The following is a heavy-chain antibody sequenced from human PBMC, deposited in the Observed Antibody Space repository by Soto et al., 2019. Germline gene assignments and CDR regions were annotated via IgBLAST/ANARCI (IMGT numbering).Heavy chain of an antibody. J-gene: IGHJ4*02. CDR1: GYSFTSYW. CDR3: ARHDGYSSGWYYY. V-gene: IGHV5-51*01. Sequence: GESLKISCKGSGYSFTSYWIGWVRQMPGKGLEWMGIIYPGDSDTRYSPSFQGQVTITADKSLSTAYLPWSSLKASDTAMYYCARHDGYSSGWYYYWGQGTLVTVSS. CDR2: IYPGDSDT. D-gene: IGHD6-19*01.